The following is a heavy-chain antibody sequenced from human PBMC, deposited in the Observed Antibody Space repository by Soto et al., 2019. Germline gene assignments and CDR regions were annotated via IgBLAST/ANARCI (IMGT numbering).Heavy chain of an antibody. J-gene: IGHJ5*02. V-gene: IGHV4-30-4*01. CDR3: AREAARQNWFDP. Sequence: SETLSLTCTVSGGSISSGDYYWSWIRQPPGKGLEWIGYIYYSGGTYYNPSLKSRVTISVDTSKNQFSLKLSSVTAADTAVYYCAREAARQNWFDPWGQGTLVTVSS. CDR1: GGSISSGDYY. CDR2: IYYSGGT.